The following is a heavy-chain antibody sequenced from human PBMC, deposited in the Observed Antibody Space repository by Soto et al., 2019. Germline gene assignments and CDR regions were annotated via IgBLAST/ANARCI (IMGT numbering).Heavy chain of an antibody. J-gene: IGHJ6*03. D-gene: IGHD7-27*01. V-gene: IGHV1-18*01. CDR2: ISAYNCNT. CDR1: GYTFNRYG. CDR3: ATAGETGTNGNDLYFYDVEV. Sequence: QGQLVQSGAEVKKPGASVKVSCKASGYTFNRYGINWVRQAPGQGPEWMGWISAYNCNTNYAQNLKGRVTMTTDTSTNTAYMELRRLRSADTAVYFWATAGETGTNGNDLYFYDVEVGGNGTTVTVSS.